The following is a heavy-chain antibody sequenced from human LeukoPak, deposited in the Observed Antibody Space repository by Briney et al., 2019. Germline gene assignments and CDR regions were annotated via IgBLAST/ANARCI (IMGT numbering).Heavy chain of an antibody. CDR1: GGSISSGSYY. CDR2: IYSSGST. D-gene: IGHD3-10*01. Sequence: PSETLSLTCTVSGGSISSGSYYWNWIRQPAGKGLEWIGRIYSSGSTNYNPSLKSRVTISVDPPNNQLSLKLTSVTAADPAVYYCAREGLNVVRGVIPKEAWGWFDPWGQGTLVTVSS. V-gene: IGHV4-61*02. CDR3: AREGLNVVRGVIPKEAWGWFDP. J-gene: IGHJ5*02.